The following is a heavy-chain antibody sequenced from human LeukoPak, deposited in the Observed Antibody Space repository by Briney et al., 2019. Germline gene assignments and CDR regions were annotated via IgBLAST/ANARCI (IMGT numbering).Heavy chain of an antibody. V-gene: IGHV3-23*01. Sequence: GGSLRLSCTASGFTFSSYAMSWVRQAPGQGLEWVSGTIGSGGSTFYADSVKGRFTISRDNSKNTLYLQMNSLRSEDTAVYFCVTARYSSAGSRYSVSWGQGTLVTVSP. CDR3: VTARYSSAGSRYSVS. D-gene: IGHD2-15*01. J-gene: IGHJ5*02. CDR2: TIGSGGST. CDR1: GFTFSSYA.